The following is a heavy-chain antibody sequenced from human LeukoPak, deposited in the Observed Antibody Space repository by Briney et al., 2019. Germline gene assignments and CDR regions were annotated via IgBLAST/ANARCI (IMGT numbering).Heavy chain of an antibody. V-gene: IGHV3-30*02. CDR1: TFTFNIYG. CDR3: ARDRTAYSYGTLFDY. D-gene: IGHD5-12*01. Sequence: PGGSLRLSCASTFTFNIYGMHWVRQAPGKGLEWVAFIQYDGSKKYYADSVKGRFTISRDNSRNTLSLQMNSLRTEGTAVYYCARDRTAYSYGTLFDYWGQGTLVTVSS. J-gene: IGHJ4*02. CDR2: IQYDGSKK.